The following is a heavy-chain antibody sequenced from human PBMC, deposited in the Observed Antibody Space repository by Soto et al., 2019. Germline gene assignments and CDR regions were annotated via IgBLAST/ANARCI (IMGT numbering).Heavy chain of an antibody. D-gene: IGHD3-22*01. CDR3: AKREYYDSSGYYPL. CDR1: GFTFSDYY. V-gene: IGHV3-11*01. Sequence: GGSLILSCAASGFTFSDYYMSWIRQAPGKGLEWVSYISGSGSTLYYADSVKGRFTISRDNSKNTLYLQMNSLRAEDTAVYYCAKREYYDSSGYYPLWGQGILVTVSS. J-gene: IGHJ4*02. CDR2: ISGSGSTL.